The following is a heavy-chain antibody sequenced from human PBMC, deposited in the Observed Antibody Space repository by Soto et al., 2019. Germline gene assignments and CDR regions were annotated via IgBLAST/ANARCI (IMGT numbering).Heavy chain of an antibody. Sequence: PSETLSLSCAVSGGSISSGGYSWSWIRQPPGKGLEWIGYIYHSGSTYYNPSLKSRVTISVDRSKNQFPLKLSSVTAADTAVYYCARVRGPYDFWSGYPPGWFDPWGQGTLVTVSS. J-gene: IGHJ5*02. CDR2: IYHSGST. CDR1: GGSISSGGYS. D-gene: IGHD3-3*01. V-gene: IGHV4-30-2*01. CDR3: ARVRGPYDFWSGYPPGWFDP.